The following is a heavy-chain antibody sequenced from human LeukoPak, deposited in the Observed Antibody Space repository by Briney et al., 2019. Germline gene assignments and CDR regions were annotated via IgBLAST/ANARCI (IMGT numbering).Heavy chain of an antibody. V-gene: IGHV1-18*01. CDR2: ISAYNGNT. Sequence: ASVKVSCKASGYTFTSYGISWVRQAPGQGLEWMGWISAYNGNTNYAQKLQGRVTMTRNTSISTAYMELSSLRSEDTAVYYCARNVRRGYSYGYSYWGQGTLVTVSS. CDR1: GYTFTSYG. D-gene: IGHD5-18*01. CDR3: ARNVRRGYSYGYSY. J-gene: IGHJ4*02.